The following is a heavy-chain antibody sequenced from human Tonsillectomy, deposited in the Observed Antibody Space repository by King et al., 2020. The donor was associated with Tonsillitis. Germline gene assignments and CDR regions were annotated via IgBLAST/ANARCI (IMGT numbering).Heavy chain of an antibody. CDR1: GFTFSNYG. Sequence: VQLVESGGGVVQPGRSLRLSCATSGFTFSNYGMHWVRQAPGKGLEWVALISDDGTNKFYADSVKGRFTISRDNSENTLYLQINSLRAEDTALYYCASDWGGTNPLDVFDIWGQGKLVTVSS. CDR3: ASDWGGTNPLDVFDI. J-gene: IGHJ3*02. D-gene: IGHD2-8*01. V-gene: IGHV3-33*05. CDR2: ISDDGTNK.